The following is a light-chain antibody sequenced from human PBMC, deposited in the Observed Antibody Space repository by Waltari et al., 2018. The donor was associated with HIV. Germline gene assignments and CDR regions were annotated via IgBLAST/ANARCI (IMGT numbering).Light chain of an antibody. CDR1: SSNIGSHY. CDR3: AAWDDTGSGPV. Sequence: QSVLTQPPSVSAAPGQKVTISCSGSSSNIGSHYVSWYHQLPGTAPKLLIYENGKGPPGVPARFAGAKSDTSASLAISGLRSEDEAEYFCAAWDDTGSGPVFGGGTKVAVL. CDR2: ENG. V-gene: IGLV1-47*01. J-gene: IGLJ2*01.